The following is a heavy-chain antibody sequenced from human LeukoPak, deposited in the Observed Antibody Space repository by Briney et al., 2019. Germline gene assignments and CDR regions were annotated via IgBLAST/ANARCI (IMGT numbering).Heavy chain of an antibody. Sequence: RASVKVSCKASGYTFTSYGISWVRQAPGQGLEWMGWISAYNGNTNYAQKLQGRVTMTTDTSTSTAYMELRSLVCDDTAVYYFARDGVCTSCYEGYFDYWGQGTLVTVSS. D-gene: IGHD2-2*01. CDR3: ARDGVCTSCYEGYFDY. CDR1: GYTFTSYG. J-gene: IGHJ4*02. CDR2: ISAYNGNT. V-gene: IGHV1-18*01.